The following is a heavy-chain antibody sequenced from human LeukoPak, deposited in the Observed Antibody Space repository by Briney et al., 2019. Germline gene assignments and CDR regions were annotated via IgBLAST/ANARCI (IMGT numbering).Heavy chain of an antibody. D-gene: IGHD2-15*01. Sequence: PGGSLRLSCAASGFTFSSYGMHWVRQAPGKGLEWVAVISYDGSNKYYADSVKGRFTISRDNSKNTLYLQMNSLRAEDTAVYYCATLYCSGGSCYSDYYYGMDVWGQGTTVTVSS. J-gene: IGHJ6*02. CDR2: ISYDGSNK. CDR3: ATLYCSGGSCYSDYYYGMDV. CDR1: GFTFSSYG. V-gene: IGHV3-30*03.